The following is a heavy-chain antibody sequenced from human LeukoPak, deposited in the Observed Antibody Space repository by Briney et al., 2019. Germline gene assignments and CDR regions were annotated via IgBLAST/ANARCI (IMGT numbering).Heavy chain of an antibody. CDR2: ISGSGGST. Sequence: GGSLRLSCEASGFTFSSYAMSWVRQAPGKGPEWVSAISGSGGSTYYADSVKGRFTISRDNSKNTLYLQMNSLRAEDTAVYYCAKLPLLLRDYFDYWGQGTLVTVSS. D-gene: IGHD3-22*01. V-gene: IGHV3-23*01. CDR3: AKLPLLLRDYFDY. CDR1: GFTFSSYA. J-gene: IGHJ4*02.